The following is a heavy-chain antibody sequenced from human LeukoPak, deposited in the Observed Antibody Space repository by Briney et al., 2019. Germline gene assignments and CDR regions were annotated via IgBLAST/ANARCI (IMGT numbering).Heavy chain of an antibody. J-gene: IGHJ4*02. D-gene: IGHD1-26*01. Sequence: SETLSLTCAVYGESFCVYYWSWIRQPPGKGREWVGQINHSGSTNYNPSLKRRVILSVDTSKNQFSLKLSSVTAADTAVYYCARGPRRLLSGSSRFDDWGQGTLVTVSS. CDR2: INHSGST. CDR3: ARGPRRLLSGSSRFDD. V-gene: IGHV4-34*01. CDR1: GESFCVYY.